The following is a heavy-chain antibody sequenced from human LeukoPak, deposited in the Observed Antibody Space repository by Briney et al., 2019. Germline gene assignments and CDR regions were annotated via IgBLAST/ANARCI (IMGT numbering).Heavy chain of an antibody. V-gene: IGHV4-61*01. J-gene: IGHJ5*02. CDR1: GGSVSSGSYY. CDR3: ARDRGSGSYFGWFDP. CDR2: IYYSGST. Sequence: SETLSLTCTVSGGSVSSGSYYWSWIRQPPGKGLEWIGYIYYSGSTNYNPSLKSRVTISVDTSKNQFSLKLSSVTAADTAVYYCARDRGSGSYFGWFDPWGQGTLVTVSS. D-gene: IGHD3-10*01.